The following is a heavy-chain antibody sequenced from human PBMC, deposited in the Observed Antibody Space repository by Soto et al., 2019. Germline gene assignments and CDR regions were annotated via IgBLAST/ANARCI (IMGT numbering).Heavy chain of an antibody. CDR2: INPSGGST. J-gene: IGHJ6*02. Sequence: ASVKVSCKASGYTFTNYYVHWVRQAPGQGLEWMGIINPSGGSTAYPQTFQGRVTMTRDTSTSTVYMELNSLRSEDTAVYYCARGGWGVVRGIQDVGLDVWGQGTTVTVSS. V-gene: IGHV1-46*01. CDR3: ARGGWGVVRGIQDVGLDV. CDR1: GYTFTNYY. D-gene: IGHD3-10*01.